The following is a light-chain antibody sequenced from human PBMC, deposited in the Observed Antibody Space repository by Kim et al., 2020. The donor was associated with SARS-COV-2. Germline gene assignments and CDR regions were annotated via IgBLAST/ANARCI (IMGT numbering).Light chain of an antibody. V-gene: IGKV3-11*01. CDR3: QLRSNWPPWT. CDR1: QSVSRY. Sequence: EIVLTQSPATLSLSPGERATLSCRASQSVSRYLAWYQQKPGQAPRLLIYSASNRATGIPARFSGSGSGTDFTLTISSLEPEDFEVYYCQLRSNWPPWTFGQGTKVDIK. CDR2: SAS. J-gene: IGKJ1*01.